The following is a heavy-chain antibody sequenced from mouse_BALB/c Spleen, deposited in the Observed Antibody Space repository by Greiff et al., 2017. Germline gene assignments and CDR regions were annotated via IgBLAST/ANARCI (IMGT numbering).Heavy chain of an antibody. CDR3: ARGGSYGYFDV. J-gene: IGHJ1*01. V-gene: IGHV14-3*02. D-gene: IGHD6-1*01. CDR1: GFNIKDTY. Sequence: VQLQQSGAELVEPGASVTLSCTASGFNIKDTYMHWVKQRPEQGLEWIGRIDAANGNTKYDPKFQGKATITADTSSNTAYLQLSSLTSEDTAVYYCARGGSYGYFDVWGAGTTVTVSS. CDR2: IDAANGNT.